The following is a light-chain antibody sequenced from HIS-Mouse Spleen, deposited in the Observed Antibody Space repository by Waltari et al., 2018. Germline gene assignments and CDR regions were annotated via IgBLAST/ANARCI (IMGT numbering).Light chain of an antibody. V-gene: IGLV3-25*03. CDR2: KDS. CDR3: QSADSSGTYVV. Sequence: SYELTQPPSVSVSPGQTARITCSGDALPQQYAYWYQQKPGQAPVLVIYKDSERPSGITERFSGSSSGKTVTLTISGVQAEDEADYYCQSADSSGTYVVFGGGTKLTVL. CDR1: ALPQQY. J-gene: IGLJ2*01.